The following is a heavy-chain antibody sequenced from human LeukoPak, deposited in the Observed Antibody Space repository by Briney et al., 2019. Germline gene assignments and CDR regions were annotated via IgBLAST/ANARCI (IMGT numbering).Heavy chain of an antibody. CDR3: AREGRTKGAFDI. CDR1: GYTFTSYG. D-gene: IGHD1-1*01. CDR2: MNPNSGNT. J-gene: IGHJ3*02. Sequence: VASVKVSCKASGYTFTSYGISWVRQAPGQGLEWMGWMNPNSGNTGYAQKFQGRVTMTRNTSISTAYMELSSLRSEDTAVYYCAREGRTKGAFDIWGQGTMVTVSS. V-gene: IGHV1-8*02.